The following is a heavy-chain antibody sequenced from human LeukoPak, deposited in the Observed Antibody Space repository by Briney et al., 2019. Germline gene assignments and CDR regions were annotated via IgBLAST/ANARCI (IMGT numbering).Heavy chain of an antibody. D-gene: IGHD2-15*01. CDR2: INTNTGDP. V-gene: IGHV7-4-1*02. CDR3: ARVAGSGHWRYLDL. CDR1: GYTFTNYA. Sequence: ASVKVSCKASGYTFTNYAMNWVRQAPGQGLEWMGWINTNTGDPTSAQGSTGRFVFSLDTSVSTAYLQISSLKTEDTAVYYCARVAGSGHWRYLDLWGRGTLVTDSS. J-gene: IGHJ2*01.